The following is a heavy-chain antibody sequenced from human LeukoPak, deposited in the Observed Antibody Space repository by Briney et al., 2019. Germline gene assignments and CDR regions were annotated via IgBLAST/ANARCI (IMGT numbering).Heavy chain of an antibody. V-gene: IGHV4-4*07. D-gene: IGHD3-10*01. CDR3: ARALGYFGSGGEA. CDR2: IYPSGST. J-gene: IGHJ5*02. Sequence: SETLSLTCTVSGGSISSYSWNWIRQPAGKGLEWIGRIYPSGSTNYNPSLSSRVTMSVDTSKNQFSLKLSSVTAADTAMYYCARALGYFGSGGEAWGQGNLVTVSS. CDR1: GGSISSYS.